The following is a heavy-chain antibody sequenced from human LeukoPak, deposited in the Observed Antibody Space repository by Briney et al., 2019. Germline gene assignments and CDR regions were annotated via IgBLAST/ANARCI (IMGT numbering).Heavy chain of an antibody. V-gene: IGHV1-46*01. D-gene: IGHD3-22*01. Sequence: ASVKVSCKASGYTFTSYHMHWVRQAPGQGLEWMGIINPSGGSTRYAQKFQGRVTMTRDTSTSTVYMELSSLRSEDTAVYYCARLGYYYDSLGHYDYWGQGTLVIVSS. CDR2: INPSGGST. CDR3: ARLGYYYDSLGHYDY. CDR1: GYTFTSYH. J-gene: IGHJ4*02.